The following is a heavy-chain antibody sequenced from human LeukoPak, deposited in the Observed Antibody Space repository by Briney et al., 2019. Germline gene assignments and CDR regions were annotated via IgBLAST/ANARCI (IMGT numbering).Heavy chain of an antibody. CDR2: IYHSGST. CDR3: ARGSYDFWSGSHLFDY. Sequence: SETLSLTCTVSGYSISSGYYWGWIRQPPGKGLEWIGSIYHSGSTYYNPSLKSRVTISVDTSKNQFSLKLSSVTAADTAVYYCARGSYDFWSGSHLFDYWGQGTLVTVSS. CDR1: GYSISSGYY. J-gene: IGHJ4*02. D-gene: IGHD3-3*01. V-gene: IGHV4-38-2*02.